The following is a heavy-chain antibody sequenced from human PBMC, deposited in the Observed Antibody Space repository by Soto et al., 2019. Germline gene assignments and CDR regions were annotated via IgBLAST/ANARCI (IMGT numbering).Heavy chain of an antibody. CDR1: GFTFSTYS. Sequence: EVQLVESGGDLVQPGGSLRLSRAASGFTFSTYSMNWVRLAPGKGLEWISYISSGSTTIYYADSVRGRFTISRDNAKNSLYLQMNSLRAEDTAVYYCAREPYCSGGSCYSFSREYYYYMDVWGKGTTVTVSS. D-gene: IGHD2-15*01. V-gene: IGHV3-48*01. CDR2: ISSGSTTI. CDR3: AREPYCSGGSCYSFSREYYYYMDV. J-gene: IGHJ6*03.